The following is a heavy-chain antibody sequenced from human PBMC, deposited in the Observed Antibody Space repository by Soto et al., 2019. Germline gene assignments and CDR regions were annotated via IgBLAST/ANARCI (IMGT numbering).Heavy chain of an antibody. CDR1: CGSISSYY. D-gene: IGHD2-2*02. V-gene: IGHV4-59*01. CDR3: ARLYCSSTSCYTGYYYYGMDV. CDR2: IYYSGST. J-gene: IGHJ6*02. Sequence: SETLSLTCTVSCGSISSYYWSWIRQPPGKGLEWIGYIYYSGSTNYNPSLKSRVTISVDTSKNQFSLKLSSVTAADTAVYYCARLYCSSTSCYTGYYYYGMDVWGQGTTVTVSS.